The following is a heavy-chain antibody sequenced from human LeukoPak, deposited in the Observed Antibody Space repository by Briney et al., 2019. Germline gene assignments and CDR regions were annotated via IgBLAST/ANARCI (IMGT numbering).Heavy chain of an antibody. V-gene: IGHV3-23*01. CDR2: ISGSGDSP. CDR1: GFTFSSYA. J-gene: IGHJ5*02. CDR3: AKMMYYGILTGYHRGNWFDP. Sequence: QTGGSLRLSCAASGFTFSSYAMSWVHQAPGKGLEWVSGISGSGDSPYYADSVKGRFTISRDNSKNTLYLQMNSLRAEDTAVYYCAKMMYYGILTGYHRGNWFDPWGQGTLVTVSS. D-gene: IGHD3-9*01.